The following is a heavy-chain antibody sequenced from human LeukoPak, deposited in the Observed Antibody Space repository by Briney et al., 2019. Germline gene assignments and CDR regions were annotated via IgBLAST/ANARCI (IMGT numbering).Heavy chain of an antibody. V-gene: IGHV1-69*04. J-gene: IGHJ3*02. CDR3: ARGTTYYYDSSGSDAFDI. Sequence: ASVKVSCKASGYTFTSYYMHWVRQAPGQGLEWMGRIIPILGIANYAQKFQGRVTITADKSTSTAYMELSSLRSEDTAVYYCARGTTYYYDSSGSDAFDIWGQGTMVTVSS. D-gene: IGHD3-22*01. CDR2: IIPILGIA. CDR1: GYTFTSYY.